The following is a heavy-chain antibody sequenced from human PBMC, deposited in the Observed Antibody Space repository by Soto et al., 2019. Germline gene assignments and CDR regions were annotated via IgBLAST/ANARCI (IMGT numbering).Heavy chain of an antibody. D-gene: IGHD1-26*01. V-gene: IGHV3-48*03. Sequence: EVQLVESGGGLVQPGGSLRLSCAASGFTFSSYEINWVRQAPGKGLEWVSYISSSGATIYYADSVKGRFTISRDNAKNSLYLQMNSLRAEDTAVYYCARDHRNSGSYRGSAFDVWGPGTMVTVSS. CDR2: ISSSGATI. CDR1: GFTFSSYE. J-gene: IGHJ3*01. CDR3: ARDHRNSGSYRGSAFDV.